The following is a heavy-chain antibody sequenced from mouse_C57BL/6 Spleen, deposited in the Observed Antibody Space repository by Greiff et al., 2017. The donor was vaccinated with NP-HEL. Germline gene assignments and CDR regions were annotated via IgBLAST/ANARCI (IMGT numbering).Heavy chain of an antibody. CDR2: IDPSDSYT. CDR3: ARRSNGDYYAMDY. J-gene: IGHJ4*01. V-gene: IGHV1-59*01. CDR1: GYTFTSYW. Sequence: QVQLQQPGAELVRPGTSVKLSCKASGYTFTSYWMHWVKQRPGQGLEWIGVIDPSDSYTNYNQKFKGKATLTVDTSSSTAYMQLSSLTSEDSAVYYCARRSNGDYYAMDYWGQGTSVTVSS. D-gene: IGHD2-5*01.